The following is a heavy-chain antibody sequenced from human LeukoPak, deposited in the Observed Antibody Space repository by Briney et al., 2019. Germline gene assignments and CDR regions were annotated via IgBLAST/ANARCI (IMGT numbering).Heavy chain of an antibody. J-gene: IGHJ4*02. V-gene: IGHV4-38-2*02. CDR2: IYHSGST. Sequence: SETLSLTCTVSGYSISSGYYWGWIRQPPGKGLEWIGSIYHSGSTYYNPSLKSRVTISVDTSKNQFSLKLSSVTAADTAVYYCASEGYCSGGSCYAGDWGQGTLVTVSS. D-gene: IGHD2-15*01. CDR3: ASEGYCSGGSCYAGD. CDR1: GYSISSGYY.